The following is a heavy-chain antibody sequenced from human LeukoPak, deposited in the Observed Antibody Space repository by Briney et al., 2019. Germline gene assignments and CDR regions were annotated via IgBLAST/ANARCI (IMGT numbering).Heavy chain of an antibody. Sequence: GGSLRLSCAASGFTFDDYTMHWVRQAPGKGLEWVALISRDGGSTYYADSVKGRFTISRDNAKNSLFLKTDTLRGDDTGIYYCARDPNVLGITPYYFDFWGQGTLVTVSS. CDR1: GFTFDDYT. CDR2: ISRDGGST. CDR3: ARDPNVLGITPYYFDF. V-gene: IGHV3-43*01. J-gene: IGHJ4*02. D-gene: IGHD3-10*02.